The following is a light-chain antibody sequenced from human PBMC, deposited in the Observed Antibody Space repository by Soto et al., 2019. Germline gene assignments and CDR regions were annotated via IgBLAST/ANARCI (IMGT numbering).Light chain of an antibody. CDR3: QQYNNWAWT. CDR1: QSVSSN. Sequence: EIVMTQSPATLSVSPGERATLSCRASQSVSSNLAWYQQKPGQAPRLLIYGAATRATGIPARFSGSGSGTEFTVTISSLQSEDFAVYYCQQYNNWAWTFGQGTEEEIK. V-gene: IGKV3-15*01. CDR2: GAA. J-gene: IGKJ1*01.